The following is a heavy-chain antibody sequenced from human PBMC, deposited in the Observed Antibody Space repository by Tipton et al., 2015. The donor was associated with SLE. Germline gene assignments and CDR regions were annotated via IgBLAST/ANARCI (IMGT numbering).Heavy chain of an antibody. Sequence: LRLSCTVSGGSISDYYWSWVRQPPGKGLEWIGYIYYTGSTNYNPSLKSRVTILVDTSKNQFSLKLSSVTAADTAVYYCARESESTGDAFNIWGQGTMVTVSS. V-gene: IGHV4-59*01. CDR3: ARESESTGDAFNI. CDR2: IYYTGST. J-gene: IGHJ3*02. CDR1: GGSISDYY.